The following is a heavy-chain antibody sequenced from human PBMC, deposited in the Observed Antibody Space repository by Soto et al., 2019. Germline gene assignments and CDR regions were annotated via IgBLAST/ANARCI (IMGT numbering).Heavy chain of an antibody. CDR2: ISPYNGNT. V-gene: IGHV1-18*01. D-gene: IGHD2-2*01. J-gene: IGHJ2*01. Sequence: QVQLVQSGDEVKKPGASVKVSCKASGYTFTNYGISWVRQAPGQGLEWMGWISPYNGNTKYPQKLQGRVTMTTDTSTRTSYMELRSLRSDDTAVYICARDGDRCTSTRCSPWPDTHFDLWGRGTLVTVSS. CDR1: GYTFTNYG. CDR3: ARDGDRCTSTRCSPWPDTHFDL.